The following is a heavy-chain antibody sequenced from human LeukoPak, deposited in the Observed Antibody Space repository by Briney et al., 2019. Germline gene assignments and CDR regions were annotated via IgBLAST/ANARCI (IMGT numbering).Heavy chain of an antibody. CDR3: ARNYPHYYDSSGYKRSGFDY. V-gene: IGHV1-69*04. CDR2: IIPILGIA. CDR1: GGTFSSYA. D-gene: IGHD3-22*01. Sequence: SVKVSCKASGGTFSSYAISWVRQAPGQGLEWMGRIIPILGIANYAQKSQGRVTITADKSTSTAYMELSSLRSEDTAVYYCARNYPHYYDSSGYKRSGFDYWGQGTLVTVSS. J-gene: IGHJ4*02.